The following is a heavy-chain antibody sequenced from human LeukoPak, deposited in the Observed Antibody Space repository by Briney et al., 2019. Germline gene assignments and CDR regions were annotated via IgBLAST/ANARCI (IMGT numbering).Heavy chain of an antibody. Sequence: GGSLRLSCAASGFTFSTYAMSWVRPAPGKGLEWVSGISGGGRGANTYYADSVKGRFTVSRDNSKNTLDLQMNSLRAEDTAVNYCASFYRGYYYMDVWGKGTTVTVSS. CDR2: ISGGGRGANT. V-gene: IGHV3-23*01. J-gene: IGHJ6*03. CDR1: GFTFSTYA. CDR3: ASFYRGYYYMDV. D-gene: IGHD3-10*01.